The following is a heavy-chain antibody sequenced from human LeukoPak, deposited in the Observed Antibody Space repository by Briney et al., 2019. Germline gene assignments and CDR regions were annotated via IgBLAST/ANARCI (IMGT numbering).Heavy chain of an antibody. CDR2: IIPIFGTA. Sequence: ASVKVSCKASGYTFINYGINWVRQAPGQGLEWMGGIIPIFGTANYAQKFQGRVTITADESTSTAYMELSSLRSEDTAVYYCARAYSSGYHPSGWGQGTLVTVSS. V-gene: IGHV1-69*13. D-gene: IGHD2-15*01. J-gene: IGHJ4*02. CDR3: ARAYSSGYHPSG. CDR1: GYTFINYG.